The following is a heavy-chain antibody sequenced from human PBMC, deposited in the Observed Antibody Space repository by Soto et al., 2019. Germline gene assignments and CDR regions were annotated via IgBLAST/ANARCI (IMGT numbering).Heavy chain of an antibody. CDR2: IFYSGTT. CDR1: GGSISSSSYY. D-gene: IGHD2-2*01. J-gene: IGHJ6*02. CDR3: ARVVGGYYYGMDV. V-gene: IGHV4-39*07. Sequence: SETLSLTCTVSGGSISSSSYYWGWIRQPPGKGLEWIGSIFYSGTTYYNPSLKGRVTISVDKSKNQFSLKLSSVTAADTAVYYCARVVGGYYYGMDVWGQGTTVTVSS.